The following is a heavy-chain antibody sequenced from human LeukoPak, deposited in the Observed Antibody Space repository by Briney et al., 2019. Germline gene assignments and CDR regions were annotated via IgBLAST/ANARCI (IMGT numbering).Heavy chain of an antibody. CDR2: IKHDGSEK. J-gene: IGHJ6*04. V-gene: IGHV3-7*01. CDR1: EYSPTKVW. Sequence: GGSLRLSCVASEYSPTKVWMTWVRRAPGRGLEWVANIKHDGSEKFYVDSVKGRFTISRDNAKNSLYLQTNSLRAESTAAYYSATFVGIVSGTYTVPGGLLVWGKGTTVTVSS. CDR3: ATFVGIVSGTYTVPGGLLV. D-gene: IGHD2-2*03.